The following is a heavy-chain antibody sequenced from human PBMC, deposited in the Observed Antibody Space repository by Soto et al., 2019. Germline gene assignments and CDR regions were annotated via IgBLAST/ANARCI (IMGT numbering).Heavy chain of an antibody. Sequence: PSETLSLTCTVSGGSISSGGYYWSWIRQHPGKGLEWIGYIYYSGSTNYNPSLKSRVTISVDTSKNQFSLKLSSVTAADTAVYYCARTGDSGYDLMLDYWGQGTPVTVSS. CDR2: IYYSGST. D-gene: IGHD5-12*01. V-gene: IGHV4-61*08. CDR1: GGSISSGGYY. J-gene: IGHJ4*02. CDR3: ARTGDSGYDLMLDY.